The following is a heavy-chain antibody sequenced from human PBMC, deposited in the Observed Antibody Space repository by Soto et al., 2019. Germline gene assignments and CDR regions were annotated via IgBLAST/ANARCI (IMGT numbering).Heavy chain of an antibody. CDR3: AKGPVGACGGANCYPSLIQH. Sequence: VGSLRPSCAVSGFTLSSHDVSWVRQAPGKGLEPVLTISGSGASTTYPDSAKDRNSITRDTSKNTRHQQINSLATGDTAVYYCAKGPVGACGGANCYPSLIQHWGQGTLVTVSS. CDR2: ISGSGAST. V-gene: IGHV3-23*01. CDR1: GFTLSSHD. J-gene: IGHJ1*01. D-gene: IGHD2-21*01.